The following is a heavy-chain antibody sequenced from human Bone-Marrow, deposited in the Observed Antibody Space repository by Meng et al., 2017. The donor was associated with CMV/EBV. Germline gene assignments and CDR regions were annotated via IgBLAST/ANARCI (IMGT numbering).Heavy chain of an antibody. V-gene: IGHV5-51*01. D-gene: IGHD3-22*01. Sequence: GESLKISCKGSGYSFTSYWIGWVRQMPGKGLEWMGIIYPGDSDTRYSPSFQGQVTISADKSISTAYLQWSSLKASDTAMYYCARSNYYDSSGHSYYYYGMDVWGQGTTVTVSS. CDR2: IYPGDSDT. J-gene: IGHJ6*02. CDR1: GYSFTSYW. CDR3: ARSNYYDSSGHSYYYYGMDV.